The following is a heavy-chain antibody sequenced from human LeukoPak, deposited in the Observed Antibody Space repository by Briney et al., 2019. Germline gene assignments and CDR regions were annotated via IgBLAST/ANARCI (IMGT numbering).Heavy chain of an antibody. V-gene: IGHV3-23*01. J-gene: IGHJ4*02. CDR1: GFTFSIYA. CDR3: TTRSPARYCSDGACYSSADY. CDR2: ISGSGDST. Sequence: PGGSLRLSCAASGFTFSIYAMSWVRQAPGKGLEGVSSISGSGDSTYYADSVKGRFTISRDNSKNTLYLQMSSLNTEDTAVYYCTTRSPARYCSDGACYSSADYWGQGTLVTVSS. D-gene: IGHD2-15*01.